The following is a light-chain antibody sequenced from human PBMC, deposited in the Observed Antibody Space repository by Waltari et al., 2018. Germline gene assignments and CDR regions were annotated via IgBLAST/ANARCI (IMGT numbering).Light chain of an antibody. J-gene: IGKJ4*01. CDR3: QRYSNSPLT. Sequence: VILTQSPATLSLSPGERATLSCRASQSVANYLAWYQQKPGQAPRLLIYGASSRATGIPDRFSGTGSETEFTLTISSLEPEDFAVYFCQRYSNSPLTFGGGTKVEIK. V-gene: IGKV3-11*01. CDR2: GAS. CDR1: QSVANY.